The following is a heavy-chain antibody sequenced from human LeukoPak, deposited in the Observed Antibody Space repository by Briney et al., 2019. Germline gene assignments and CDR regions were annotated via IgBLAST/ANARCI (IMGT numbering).Heavy chain of an antibody. CDR2: IHSSGGTT. D-gene: IGHD3-10*01. V-gene: IGHV3-23*01. Sequence: GGSLRLSCAASGFTFSSYAMSWVRQAPGKGLEWVSSIHSSGGTTNHADSVKGRFTISRDNSKNTLYLQMNSLRAEDTAVYYCAKDYDGSGKDYWGQGTLVTVSS. CDR3: AKDYDGSGKDY. J-gene: IGHJ4*02. CDR1: GFTFSSYA.